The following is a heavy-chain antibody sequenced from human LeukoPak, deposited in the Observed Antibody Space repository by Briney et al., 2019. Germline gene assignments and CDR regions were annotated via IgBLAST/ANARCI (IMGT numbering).Heavy chain of an antibody. J-gene: IGHJ4*02. CDR3: ARDDDLVYYFDY. CDR1: GFTFSSYS. Sequence: GGSLRLSCVASGFTFSSYSMNWVRQAPGKGLEWVSSISSSSSYIYYADSVKGRFTISRDNAKNSLYLQMNSLRAEDTAVYYCARDDDLVYYFDYWGQGTLVTVSS. CDR2: ISSSSSYI. V-gene: IGHV3-21*01. D-gene: IGHD1-1*01.